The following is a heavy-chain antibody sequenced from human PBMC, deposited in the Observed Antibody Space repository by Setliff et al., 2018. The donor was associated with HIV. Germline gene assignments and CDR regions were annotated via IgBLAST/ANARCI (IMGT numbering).Heavy chain of an antibody. CDR2: IYHSGST. D-gene: IGHD3-22*01. CDR1: GGSFSAYH. V-gene: IGHV4-34*01. J-gene: IGHJ4*02. Sequence: SETLSLTCAVYGGSFSAYHWSWIRQPPGKGLEWIGNIYHSGSTYYKPSLKSRVTISVDTSKNQLSLKLRSVTAADSAMYYCARQKETYYYDSSGYPAYFDYWGQGTLVTVSS. CDR3: ARQKETYYYDSSGYPAYFDY.